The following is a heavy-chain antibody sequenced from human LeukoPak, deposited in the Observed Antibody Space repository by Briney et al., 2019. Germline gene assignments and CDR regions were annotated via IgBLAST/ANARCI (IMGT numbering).Heavy chain of an antibody. Sequence: HTGGSLRLSCAASGFTFSSYSMNWVRQAPGKGLEWVSYISSSISVIYYADSVKGRLTISRDNAKNSLYLQMNSLRDEDTAVYYCARDQYSGHWYYALDIWGQGTMVTVSS. J-gene: IGHJ3*02. D-gene: IGHD6-19*01. CDR2: ISSSISVI. CDR3: ARDQYSGHWYYALDI. CDR1: GFTFSSYS. V-gene: IGHV3-48*02.